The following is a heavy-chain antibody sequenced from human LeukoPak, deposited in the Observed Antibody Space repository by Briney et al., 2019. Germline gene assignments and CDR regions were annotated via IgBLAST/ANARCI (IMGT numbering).Heavy chain of an antibody. D-gene: IGHD2-2*01. CDR3: TRDPNIVVVPAAPHYFDY. Sequence: SGGSLRLSCTASGFTFGDYAMSWVRQAPGKGLEWVGFIRSKAYGGTTEYAASVKGRFTNSRDDSKSIAYLQMNSLKTEDTAVYYCTRDPNIVVVPAAPHYFDYWGQGTLVTVSS. CDR2: IRSKAYGGTT. CDR1: GFTFGDYA. V-gene: IGHV3-49*04. J-gene: IGHJ4*02.